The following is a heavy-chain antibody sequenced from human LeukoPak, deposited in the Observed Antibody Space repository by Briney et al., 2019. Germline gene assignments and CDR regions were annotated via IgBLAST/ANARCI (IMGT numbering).Heavy chain of an antibody. D-gene: IGHD3-3*01. CDR2: INAGNGNT. J-gene: IGHJ4*02. CDR1: GYTFTCYA. CDR3: ARGDVFWSHFDY. Sequence: EASVKVSCKASGYTFTCYAMHWVRQAPGQRLEWMGWINAGNGNTKYSQEFQGRVTITRDTSASTAYMELSSLRSEDMAVYYCARGDVFWSHFDYWGQGTLVTVSS. V-gene: IGHV1-3*03.